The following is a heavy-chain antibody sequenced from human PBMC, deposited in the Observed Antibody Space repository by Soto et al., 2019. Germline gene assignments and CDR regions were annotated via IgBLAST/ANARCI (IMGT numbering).Heavy chain of an antibody. CDR3: ATRDPGHY. Sequence: QVQLVQSGAEVKKPGASVKVSCKASGYTFTTYYMHWVRQAPGQGLEWMGIISPDGGSTSYAQKFQGRVTMTRDTSTSTVYMELSSQRSEDTAVYYCATRDPGHYWGQGTLVTVSS. CDR2: ISPDGGST. V-gene: IGHV1-46*01. J-gene: IGHJ4*02. CDR1: GYTFTTYY.